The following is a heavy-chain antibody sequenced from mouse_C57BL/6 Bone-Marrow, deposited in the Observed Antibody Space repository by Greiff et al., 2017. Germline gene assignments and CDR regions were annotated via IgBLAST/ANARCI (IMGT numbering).Heavy chain of an antibody. J-gene: IGHJ1*03. CDR3: ARDWAIYYYLYCYFDV. V-gene: IGHV1-64*01. CDR1: GYTFTSYW. D-gene: IGHD1-1*01. Sequence: QVQLQQPGAELVKPGASVKLSCKASGYTFTSYWMHWVKQRPGQGLEWIGMIHPNSGSTNYNEKFKSKATLTVDKSSSTAYMQLSSLTSEDSAVYYLARDWAIYYYLYCYFDVWGTETTVTVSS. CDR2: IHPNSGST.